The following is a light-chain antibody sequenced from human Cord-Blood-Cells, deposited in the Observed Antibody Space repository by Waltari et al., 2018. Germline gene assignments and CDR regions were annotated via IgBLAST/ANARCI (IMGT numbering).Light chain of an antibody. CDR2: AAS. CDR1: QGISNY. Sequence: DIQMTQSPSSLSASVGDRVIITCRAGQGISNYLAWVQQKPGKAPKSLIYAASILQSGVPSKFSGSGSGTDFTLTISSLQPEDFATYYCQQDNSYPPTFGQGTKVEIK. CDR3: QQDNSYPPT. J-gene: IGKJ1*01. V-gene: IGKV1-16*02.